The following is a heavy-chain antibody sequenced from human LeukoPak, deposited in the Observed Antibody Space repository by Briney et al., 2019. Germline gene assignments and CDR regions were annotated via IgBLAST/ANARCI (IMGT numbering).Heavy chain of an antibody. D-gene: IGHD3-9*01. J-gene: IGHJ4*02. CDR2: IGASGGST. Sequence: GGSLRLSCATSGFTFSSYAMSWVRQAPGKGLEWVSGIGASGGSTYYADSVKGRFTISRDNSKNTLYLQINSLRTEDTAVYYCAKAEGYYILTGLDYWGQGTLVTVSS. CDR1: GFTFSSYA. CDR3: AKAEGYYILTGLDY. V-gene: IGHV3-23*01.